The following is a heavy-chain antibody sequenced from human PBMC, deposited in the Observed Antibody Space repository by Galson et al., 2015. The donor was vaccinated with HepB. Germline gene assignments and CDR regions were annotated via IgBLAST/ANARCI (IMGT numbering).Heavy chain of an antibody. J-gene: IGHJ4*02. D-gene: IGHD3-3*01. Sequence: SLRLSCAASGFTFSSYAMSWVRQAPGKGLEWVSAISGSGGSTYYADSVKGRFTISRDNSKNTLYLQMNSLRAEDTAVYYCAKDASLPSPLEWLLYYFDYWGQGTLVTVSS. V-gene: IGHV3-23*01. CDR1: GFTFSSYA. CDR2: ISGSGGST. CDR3: AKDASLPSPLEWLLYYFDY.